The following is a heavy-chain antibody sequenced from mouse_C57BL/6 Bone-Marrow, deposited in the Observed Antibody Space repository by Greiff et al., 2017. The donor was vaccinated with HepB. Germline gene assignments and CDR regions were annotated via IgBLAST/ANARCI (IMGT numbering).Heavy chain of an antibody. CDR2: INPNNGGT. D-gene: IGHD1-1*01. J-gene: IGHJ4*01. CDR1: GYTFTDYN. Sequence: VQLQQSGPELVKPGASVKIPCKASGYTFTDYNMDWVKQSHGKSLEWIGDINPNNGGTIYNQKFKGKATLTVDKSSSTAYMELRSLTSEDTAVYYCARDYYGSSFYYSINYSCQLTSFTVSS. V-gene: IGHV1-18*01. CDR3: ARDYYGSSFYYSINY.